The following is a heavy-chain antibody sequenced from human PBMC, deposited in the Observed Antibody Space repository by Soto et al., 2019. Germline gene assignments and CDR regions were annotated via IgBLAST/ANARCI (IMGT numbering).Heavy chain of an antibody. CDR3: TRRAYYDFSYWFDP. Sequence: GGSLGLSCTASGFTFGDYAMSWFRQAPGKGLEWVGFIRSKAYGGTTEYAASVKGRFTISRDDSKSIAYLQMNSLKTEDTAVYYCTRRAYYDFSYWFDPWGQGTLVTVSS. V-gene: IGHV3-49*03. D-gene: IGHD3-3*01. CDR2: IRSKAYGGTT. J-gene: IGHJ5*02. CDR1: GFTFGDYA.